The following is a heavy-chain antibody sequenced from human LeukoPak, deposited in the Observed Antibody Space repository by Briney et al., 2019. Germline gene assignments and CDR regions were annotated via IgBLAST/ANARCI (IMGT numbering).Heavy chain of an antibody. CDR2: IRYDGGDK. D-gene: IGHD2-8*01. V-gene: IGHV3-30*02. J-gene: IGHJ6*03. CDR3: ANGNRCTSPNCLGYYYFYMDV. CDR1: GFTFSHYH. Sequence: GGSLRLSCAASGFTFSHYHMLWVRQAPGKGLEWVAFIRYDGGDKYYADSVKGRFTISRDNSKNTVSLQMNSLRAEDTAVYYCANGNRCTSPNCLGYYYFYMDVWGKGTTVTVSS.